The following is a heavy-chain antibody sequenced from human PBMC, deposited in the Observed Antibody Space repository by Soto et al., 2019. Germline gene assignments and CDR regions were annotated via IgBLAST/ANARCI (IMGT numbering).Heavy chain of an antibody. CDR1: GYTFTRYT. V-gene: IGHV1-3*01. J-gene: IGHJ5*02. Sequence: QGQLVQSGAEVKKPGASVKIYCKASGYTFTRYTMNWVRQAPGQRLEWMGWINPDNGNTKSSQKFQDRVIITRDTSASTAYMDLSSLRSEDTAVYYCARGIATGQLDPWGQGTLVTVSS. D-gene: IGHD2-15*01. CDR2: INPDNGNT. CDR3: ARGIATGQLDP.